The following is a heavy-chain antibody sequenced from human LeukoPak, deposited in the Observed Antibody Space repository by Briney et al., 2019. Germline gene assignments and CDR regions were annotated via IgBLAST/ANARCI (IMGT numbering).Heavy chain of an antibody. CDR2: IMPLFNTA. J-gene: IGHJ6*03. V-gene: IGHV1-69*05. CDR3: ARVDRYHYYLDV. CDR1: GGTFSSDS. Sequence: SVKVSCKASGGTFSSDSITWVRQAPGQGLEWMGGIMPLFNTANYAQQFQGRVTITTDESTSTAYMELSSLRFEDTAMYYCARVDRYHYYLDVWGKGTTVTVSS.